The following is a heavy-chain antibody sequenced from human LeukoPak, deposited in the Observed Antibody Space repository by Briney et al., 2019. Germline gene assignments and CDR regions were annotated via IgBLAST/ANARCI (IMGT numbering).Heavy chain of an antibody. CDR2: INPSGGST. J-gene: IGHJ6*03. Sequence: ASVKVSCKASGYTFTSYYMHWVRQAPGQGLEWVGIINPSGGSTGYAQKFQGRVTMTRDTSTSTVYMELSSLRFEDTAVYYCARLAAGLPGYSMDVWGKGTTVTVSS. CDR1: GYTFTSYY. V-gene: IGHV1-46*01. D-gene: IGHD6-13*01. CDR3: ARLAAGLPGYSMDV.